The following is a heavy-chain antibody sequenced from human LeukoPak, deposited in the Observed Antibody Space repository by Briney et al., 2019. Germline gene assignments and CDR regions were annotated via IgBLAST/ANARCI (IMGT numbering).Heavy chain of an antibody. CDR2: MNPNSGNT. CDR3: ARARRDGYNGRYYYYYMDV. J-gene: IGHJ6*03. Sequence: ASVKVSCKASGYTFTSYDINWVRQATGQGLEWMGWMNPNSGNTGYAQKFQGRVIITRNTSISTAYMELSSLRSEDTAVYYCARARRDGYNGRYYYYYMDVWGKGTTVTVSS. D-gene: IGHD5-24*01. V-gene: IGHV1-8*01. CDR1: GYTFTSYD.